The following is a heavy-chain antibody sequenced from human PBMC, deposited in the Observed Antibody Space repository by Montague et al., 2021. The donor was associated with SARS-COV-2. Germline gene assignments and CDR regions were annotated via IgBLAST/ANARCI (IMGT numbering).Heavy chain of an antibody. Sequence: SLRLSCAASGFDFGEYAMHWVRQTPGKGLEWVSGISWNSDSSDYXDSXQGRFSISRDNAKKSLYLQMNSLRPEDTALYYCAKDIGTETIYEAFFDEWGQGTLVTVSS. D-gene: IGHD3-16*01. CDR1: GFDFGEYA. J-gene: IGHJ4*02. CDR3: AKDIGTETIYEAFFDE. V-gene: IGHV3-9*01. CDR2: ISWNSDSS.